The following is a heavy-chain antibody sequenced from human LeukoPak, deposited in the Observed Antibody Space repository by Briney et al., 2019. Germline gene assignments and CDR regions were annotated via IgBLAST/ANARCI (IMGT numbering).Heavy chain of an antibody. V-gene: IGHV1-2*02. CDR1: GYTFTGYY. CDR3: ARDGWGYCSSTSCSGDY. J-gene: IGHJ4*02. D-gene: IGHD2-2*01. Sequence: ASVKVSCKASGYTFTGYYMHWVRQAPGQGLEWMGWINPNSGGTNYAQKFQGRVTMTRDTSISTAYMELSRLRSDGTAVYYCARDGWGYCSSTSCSGDYWGQGTLVTVSS. CDR2: INPNSGGT.